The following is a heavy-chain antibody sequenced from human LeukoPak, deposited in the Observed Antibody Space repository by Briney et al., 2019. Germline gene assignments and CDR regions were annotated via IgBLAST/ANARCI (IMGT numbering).Heavy chain of an antibody. Sequence: SETLSLTCTVSGGSISSSSYYWGWIRQPPGKGLEWIGSIYYSGSTYYNPSLKSRVTISVDTSKNQFSLKLSSVTAADTAVYYCASSDYYDGSGYSLYFDYWGQGTLVTVSS. J-gene: IGHJ4*02. V-gene: IGHV4-39*01. CDR2: IYYSGST. CDR3: ASSDYYDGSGYSLYFDY. D-gene: IGHD3-22*01. CDR1: GGSISSSSYY.